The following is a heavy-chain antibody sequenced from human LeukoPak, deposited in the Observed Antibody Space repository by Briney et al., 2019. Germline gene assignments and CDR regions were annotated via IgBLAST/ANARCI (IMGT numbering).Heavy chain of an antibody. CDR3: AKDAQRGFDYSNSLES. Sequence: PGGSLTLSCVAPRFTFSHFSMRCGRETPGKGLEWGSHIWSDANNQYYADSVKGRFTISRDNSRNTVFLRMNNLKVEYTADYFCAKDAQRGFDYSNSLESWGQGTLVTVSS. J-gene: IGHJ4*02. D-gene: IGHD4-11*01. V-gene: IGHV3-33*06. CDR2: IWSDANNQ. CDR1: RFTFSHFS.